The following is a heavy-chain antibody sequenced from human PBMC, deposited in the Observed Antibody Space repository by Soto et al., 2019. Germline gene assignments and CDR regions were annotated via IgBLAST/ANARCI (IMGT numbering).Heavy chain of an antibody. CDR1: GFAFTICA. CDR3: AKDDCGPAATHGYFDY. Sequence: HPGGSLRLSCAASGFAFTICAMNWVRQAPGKGLEWVSTIGGGGDTYYADSVKGRFTISRDNSKNTLYLQVNSLRAEDTAIYYCAKDDCGPAATHGYFDYWGQGTLVTVSS. D-gene: IGHD2-2*01. V-gene: IGHV3-23*01. J-gene: IGHJ4*02. CDR2: IGGGGDT.